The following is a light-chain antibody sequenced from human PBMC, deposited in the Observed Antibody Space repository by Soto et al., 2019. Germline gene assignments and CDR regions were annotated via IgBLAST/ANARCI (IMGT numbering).Light chain of an antibody. CDR1: QSVSNF. CDR2: GAS. V-gene: IGKV3-11*01. CDR3: QQRSNILT. J-gene: IGKJ4*01. Sequence: IVLRQSPANLSLYPGERATLSCRASQSVSNFLAWYQQRPGQAPRLLLYGASNRATGTPARFSGSGSGTDFTLTISSLEPEDSAVYYCQQRSNILTFGGGTKVDIK.